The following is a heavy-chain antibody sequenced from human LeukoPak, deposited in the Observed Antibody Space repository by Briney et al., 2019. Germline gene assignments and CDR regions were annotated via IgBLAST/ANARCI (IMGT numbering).Heavy chain of an antibody. J-gene: IGHJ4*02. CDR3: ARLVAAGIPGAGYYFDY. CDR1: GYSFTNYW. Sequence: GESLKISCKGSGYSFTNYWFGWVRQMPGKGLEWMGIIYPGDSDTRYSPSFQGQVTISADKSISTAYLQWSGLKASDTAMYYCARLVAAGIPGAGYYFDYWGQGTLVTVSS. CDR2: IYPGDSDT. V-gene: IGHV5-51*01. D-gene: IGHD2-2*02.